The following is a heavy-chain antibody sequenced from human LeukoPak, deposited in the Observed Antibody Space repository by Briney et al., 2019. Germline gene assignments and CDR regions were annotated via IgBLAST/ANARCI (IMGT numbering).Heavy chain of an antibody. CDR3: ARLQYSSAWGDYFDY. CDR1: GYSFTRYW. J-gene: IGHJ4*02. D-gene: IGHD6-19*01. Sequence: GESLKISCQGSGYSFTRYWIGWVRQLPGKGLEWMGIIYPGDSDTRYSPSFQGQVTISADKSISTAYLQWSSLKASDTAIYYCARLQYSSAWGDYFDYWGQGTLVTVSS. CDR2: IYPGDSDT. V-gene: IGHV5-51*01.